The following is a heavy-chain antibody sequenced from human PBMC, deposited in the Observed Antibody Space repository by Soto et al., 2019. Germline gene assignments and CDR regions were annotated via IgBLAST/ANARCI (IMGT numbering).Heavy chain of an antibody. CDR3: ARVFHASGGYYYDY. J-gene: IGHJ4*02. CDR1: GFTFSNFA. Sequence: GGSLRLSCAASGFTFSNFAMHWVRQAPGKGLEYVSAITGDGGRTFYADSVKGRFTISRDNSKNTLFLQMGSLRAEDMAVYYCARVFHASGGYYYDYWGQGTLVTSPQ. D-gene: IGHD3-3*01. V-gene: IGHV3-64*02. CDR2: ITGDGGRT.